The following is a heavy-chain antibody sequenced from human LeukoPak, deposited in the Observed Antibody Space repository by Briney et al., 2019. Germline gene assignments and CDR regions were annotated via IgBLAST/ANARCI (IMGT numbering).Heavy chain of an antibody. CDR2: INLNSGGT. CDR3: ARPIAGPIDY. Sequence: ASVKVSCKTSGFTFTGYYVHWVRQAPGQGLEWMGWINLNSGGTTYAQNFQGRVTMTRDTSISTAYMELSRLRSDDTAVYYCARPIAGPIDYWGQGTLVTVSS. V-gene: IGHV1-2*02. D-gene: IGHD6-13*01. J-gene: IGHJ4*02. CDR1: GFTFTGYY.